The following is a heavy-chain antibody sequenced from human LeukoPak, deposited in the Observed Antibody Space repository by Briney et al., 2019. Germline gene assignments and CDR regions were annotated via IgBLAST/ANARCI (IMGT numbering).Heavy chain of an antibody. V-gene: IGHV3-30-3*01. D-gene: IGHD5-24*01. J-gene: IGHJ4*02. CDR3: ARWLQRAFDY. CDR2: ISYDGSNI. Sequence: GGSLRLSCAASGFTFSSYAMHWVRQAPGKGLEWVAVISYDGSNIYYADSVKGRFTISRDNSKNTLYLQMNSLRAEDTAVYYCARWLQRAFDYWGQGTLVTVSS. CDR1: GFTFSSYA.